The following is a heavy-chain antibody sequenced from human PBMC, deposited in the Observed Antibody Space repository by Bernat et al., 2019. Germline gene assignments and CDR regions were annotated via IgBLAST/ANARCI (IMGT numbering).Heavy chain of an antibody. D-gene: IGHD6-6*01. Sequence: GRGGEAGGGGVGRGRSLRLAGAAWGFTFSSYGMHGVRRAPGRGLEWVAVIWYDGSNKYYADSVKGRFTISRDNSKNTLYLQMNSLRAEDTAVYYCARDSGIAAPIDYWGQGTLVTVSS. CDR2: IWYDGSNK. J-gene: IGHJ4*02. CDR1: GFTFSSYG. CDR3: ARDSGIAAPIDY. V-gene: IGHV3-33*01.